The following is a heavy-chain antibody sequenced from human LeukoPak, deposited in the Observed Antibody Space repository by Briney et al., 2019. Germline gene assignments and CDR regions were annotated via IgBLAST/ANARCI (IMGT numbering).Heavy chain of an antibody. V-gene: IGHV4-59*12. Sequence: PSETLSLTCSVSGGSISSYYWSWIRQPPGKGLEWIGYIYYSGSTNYNPSLKSRVTMSVDTSKNQFSLKLSSVTAADTAVYYCARGAKRYSSSWYSYYYMDVWGKGTTVTISS. CDR1: GGSISSYY. J-gene: IGHJ6*03. D-gene: IGHD6-13*01. CDR3: ARGAKRYSSSWYSYYYMDV. CDR2: IYYSGST.